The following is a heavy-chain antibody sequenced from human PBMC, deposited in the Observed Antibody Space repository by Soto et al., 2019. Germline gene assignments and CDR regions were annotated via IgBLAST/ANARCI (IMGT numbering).Heavy chain of an antibody. J-gene: IGHJ3*02. Sequence: GGSLRLSCAASGFTFDDYAMHWVRQAPGKGLEWVSGISWNSGSIGYADSVKGRFTISRDNAKNSLYLQMNSLRAEDTALYYCAKDMSTTGTTGIAFDIWGQGTMVTVSS. CDR1: GFTFDDYA. CDR2: ISWNSGSI. D-gene: IGHD1-1*01. CDR3: AKDMSTTGTTGIAFDI. V-gene: IGHV3-9*01.